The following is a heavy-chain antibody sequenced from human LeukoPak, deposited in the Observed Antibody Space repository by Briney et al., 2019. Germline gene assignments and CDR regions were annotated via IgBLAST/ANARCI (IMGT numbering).Heavy chain of an antibody. CDR2: IYYSGST. J-gene: IGHJ5*02. CDR3: ARDMATRSNWFDP. D-gene: IGHD5-24*01. CDR1: GGSLSSYH. Sequence: SETLSLTCTVSGGSLSSYHWSWIRQPPGKGLEWIGYIYYSGSTNYNPSLKSRVTISVDTSKNQFSLKLSSVTAADTAVYYCARDMATRSNWFDPWGQGTLVTVSS. V-gene: IGHV4-59*01.